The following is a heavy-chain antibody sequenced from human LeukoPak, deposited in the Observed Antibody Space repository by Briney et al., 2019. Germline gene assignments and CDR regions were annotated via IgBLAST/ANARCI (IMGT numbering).Heavy chain of an antibody. D-gene: IGHD3-3*01. CDR2: IGGSGKNT. J-gene: IGHJ5*02. CDR1: GFTFSSHA. Sequence: GGSLRLSCAASGFTFSSHAMSWVRQAPGKGLEWVSSIGGSGKNTFYADAVKGRFTISRDNSKDTLYLQMNSLRAEDTAVYYCARFQVAYYDPSGFDPWGQGSLVTVSS. CDR3: ARFQVAYYDPSGFDP. V-gene: IGHV3-23*01.